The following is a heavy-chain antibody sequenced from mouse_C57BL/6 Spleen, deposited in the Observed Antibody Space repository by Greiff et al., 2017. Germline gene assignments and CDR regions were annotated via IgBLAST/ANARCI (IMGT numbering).Heavy chain of an antibody. Sequence: QVQLQQPGAELVMPGASVKLSCKASGYTFTSYWMHWVKQRPGQGLEWIGEIDPSDSYTNYNQKFKGKSTLTVDKSSRTAYMQLSSLTSEDSAVYYCARWGLGGKNAMDYWGQGTSVTVSS. V-gene: IGHV1-69*01. CDR3: ARWGLGGKNAMDY. CDR1: GYTFTSYW. D-gene: IGHD2-4*01. J-gene: IGHJ4*01. CDR2: IDPSDSYT.